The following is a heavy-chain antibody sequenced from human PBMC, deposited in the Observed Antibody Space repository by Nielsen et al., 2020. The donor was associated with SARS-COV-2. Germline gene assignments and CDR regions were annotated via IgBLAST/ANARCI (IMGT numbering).Heavy chain of an antibody. CDR3: TRDTVPGAFDI. D-gene: IGHD4-11*01. Sequence: GESLKISCTVSGFGFSDYTLSWFRQAPGKGLEWVTFIRGEAYGGTTEYAASVRGRFIISRDDSKNTAYLQMNSLKSEDTALYYCTRDTVPGAFDIWGQGTMVTVSS. V-gene: IGHV3-49*03. CDR2: IRGEAYGGTT. J-gene: IGHJ3*02. CDR1: GFGFSDYT.